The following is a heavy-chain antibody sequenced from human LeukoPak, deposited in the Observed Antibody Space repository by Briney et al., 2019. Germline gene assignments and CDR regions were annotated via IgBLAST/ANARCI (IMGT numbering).Heavy chain of an antibody. CDR1: GGSISSSSYY. J-gene: IGHJ3*02. CDR3: ARATWLGLRGPLGYCSSTSCPNHDAFDI. D-gene: IGHD2-2*01. CDR2: IYYSGST. Sequence: PSETLSLTCTVSGGSISSSSYYWGWIRQPPGKGLEWIGSIYYSGSTYYNPSLKSRVTISVDTSKNQFSLKLSSVTAADTAVYYCARATWLGLRGPLGYCSSTSCPNHDAFDIWGQGTMVTVSS. V-gene: IGHV4-39*01.